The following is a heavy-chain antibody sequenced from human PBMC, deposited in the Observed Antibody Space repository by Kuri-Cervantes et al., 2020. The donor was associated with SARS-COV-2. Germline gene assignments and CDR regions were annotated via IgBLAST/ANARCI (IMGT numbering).Heavy chain of an antibody. Sequence: GGSLRLSCAASGFTFINAWMNWVRQAPGKGLEWVGRIKSKSDGGTTDYAAPVKGRFTISRDDLKNTLYLQMNSLKTEDTAVYYCTTYYYDSSGYHGTIDYWGQGTLVTVSS. CDR2: IKSKSDGGTT. CDR1: GFTFINAW. V-gene: IGHV3-15*07. CDR3: TTYYYDSSGYHGTIDY. J-gene: IGHJ4*02. D-gene: IGHD3-22*01.